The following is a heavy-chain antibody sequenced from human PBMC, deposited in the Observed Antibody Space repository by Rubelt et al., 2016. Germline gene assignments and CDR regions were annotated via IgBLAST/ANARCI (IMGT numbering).Heavy chain of an antibody. CDR3: ARQEYSYGIDY. V-gene: IGHV4-34*01. J-gene: IGHJ4*02. CDR1: GGSFSGYY. CDR2: INHSGST. D-gene: IGHD5-18*01. Sequence: QVQLQQWGAGLLKPSETLSLTCAVYGGSFSGYYWSWIRQPPGKGLEWIGEINHSGSTNYNPSLKIRVTISVDPSKNQVSLKLSSVTAAYTAVYYCARQEYSYGIDYWGQGTLVTVSS.